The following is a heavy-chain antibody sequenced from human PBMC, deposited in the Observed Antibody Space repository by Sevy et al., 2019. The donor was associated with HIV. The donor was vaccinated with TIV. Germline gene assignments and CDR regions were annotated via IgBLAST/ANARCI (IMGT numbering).Heavy chain of an antibody. CDR2: IIPIFGTA. CDR1: GGTFSSYA. Sequence: ASVKVSCKASGGTFSSYAISWVRQAPGQGLEWMGGIIPIFGTANYAQKFQGRVTITADESTSTAYMELSSLRSEDTAGYYCAREPMRTTYYYDSSGHEDYYYGMDVWGQGTTVTVSS. V-gene: IGHV1-69*13. J-gene: IGHJ6*02. CDR3: AREPMRTTYYYDSSGHEDYYYGMDV. D-gene: IGHD3-22*01.